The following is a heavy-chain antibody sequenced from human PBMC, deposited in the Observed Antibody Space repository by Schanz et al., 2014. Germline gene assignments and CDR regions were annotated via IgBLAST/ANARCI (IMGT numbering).Heavy chain of an antibody. CDR2: ISYDGNNE. J-gene: IGHJ4*02. D-gene: IGHD2-8*02. CDR3: AKDTGYCHGGACYCFEY. V-gene: IGHV3-30*18. CDR1: GFNLRRYS. Sequence: PLVESGGGLVKPGGSLRLSCATSGFNLRRYSMNWVRQAPGKGLEWVAVISYDGNNEDYADSVKGRFSISRDNSQNTLYLQMDSLRPEDTAVYFCAKDTGYCHGGACYCFEYWGLGILVTVSS.